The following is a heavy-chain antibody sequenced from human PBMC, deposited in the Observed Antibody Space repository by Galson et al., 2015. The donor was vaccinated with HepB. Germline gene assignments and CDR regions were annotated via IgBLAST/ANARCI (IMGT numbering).Heavy chain of an antibody. D-gene: IGHD2-2*01. CDR2: FDPEDGET. CDR1: GYTLTELS. J-gene: IGHJ3*02. CDR3: ATDCSSTSCYQSDDAFDI. V-gene: IGHV1-24*01. Sequence: SVKVSCKVSGYTLTELSMHWVRQAPGKGLEWMGGFDPEDGETIYAQKFQGRVTMTEDTSTDTAYMELSSLRSEDTAVYYCATDCSSTSCYQSDDAFDIWGQGTMVTVSS.